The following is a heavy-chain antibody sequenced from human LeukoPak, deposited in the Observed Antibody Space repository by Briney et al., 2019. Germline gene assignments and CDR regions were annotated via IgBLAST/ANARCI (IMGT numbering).Heavy chain of an antibody. D-gene: IGHD5-18*01. V-gene: IGHV1-8*01. CDR3: ARRDTAMVTKYFDY. CDR2: MNPNSGNT. J-gene: IGHJ4*02. CDR1: GYTFTSYD. Sequence: GASVKVSCKASGYTFTSYDINWVRQATGQGLERMGWMNPNSGNTGYAQKFQGRVTMTRDTSISTAYMELSRLRSDDTAVYYCARRDTAMVTKYFDYWGQGTLVTVSS.